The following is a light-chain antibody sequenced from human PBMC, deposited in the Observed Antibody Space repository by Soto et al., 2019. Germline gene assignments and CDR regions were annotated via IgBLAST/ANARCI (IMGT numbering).Light chain of an antibody. Sequence: IQLTQSPSSLSASVGDSVTITCRASQSISSYVSWYQQKPGKAPKLLIYAASTLQSGVPSRFSGSGSGTEFTLTISSLQPEDFATYYCQQLNSYRITFGQGTRLEIK. V-gene: IGKV1-9*01. J-gene: IGKJ5*01. CDR1: QSISSY. CDR2: AAS. CDR3: QQLNSYRIT.